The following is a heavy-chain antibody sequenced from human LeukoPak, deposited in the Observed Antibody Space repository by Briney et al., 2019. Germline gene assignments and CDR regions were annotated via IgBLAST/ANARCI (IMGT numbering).Heavy chain of an antibody. D-gene: IGHD3-22*01. V-gene: IGHV3-30-3*01. CDR3: ARALEIDSITYYYRYFQH. Sequence: GGSLRLSCVASGFTFSSYNMQWVRQSPGKGLGWVAVIAYVGGIKYYADSVKGLFTISKDDSKNTLYLQMNSLRPEDTAVYYCARALEIDSITYYYRYFQHWGQGTLVTVSS. CDR1: GFTFSSYN. CDR2: IAYVGGIK. J-gene: IGHJ1*01.